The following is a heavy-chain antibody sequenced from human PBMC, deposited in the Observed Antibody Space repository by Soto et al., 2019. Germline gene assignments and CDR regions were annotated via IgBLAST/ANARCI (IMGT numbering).Heavy chain of an antibody. CDR2: ISYSGTT. V-gene: IGHV4-61*08. CDR3: ARARWYDAFNV. CDR1: GGSVSSGASH. D-gene: IGHD2-15*01. Sequence: SETLSLTCIVSGGSVSSGASHWTWIRQSPGKGLEWIGYISYSGTTDYNPSLKSRVTISIDISKNQFSLKLTSATAADTAAYYCARARWYDAFNVWGQGTVVTVS. J-gene: IGHJ3*01.